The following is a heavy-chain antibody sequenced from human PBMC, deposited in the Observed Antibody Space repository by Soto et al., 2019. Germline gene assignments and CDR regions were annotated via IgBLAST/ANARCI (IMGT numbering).Heavy chain of an antibody. CDR1: GYKFTDYW. CDR3: ARQGGRGGGYDY. Sequence: GESLKISCKASGYKFTDYWIAWVRQMPGKGLEWMGIIYVGDSETRYSPSFQGQVTISADKSITTAYLQWSSLKASDTAIYYCARQGGRGGGYDYRGQGTNFTVSS. J-gene: IGHJ4*02. CDR2: IYVGDSET. V-gene: IGHV5-51*01. D-gene: IGHD5-12*01.